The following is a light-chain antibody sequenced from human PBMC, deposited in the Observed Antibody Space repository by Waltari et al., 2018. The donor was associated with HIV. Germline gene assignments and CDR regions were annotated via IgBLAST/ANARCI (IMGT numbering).Light chain of an antibody. CDR2: DAS. Sequence: DIQMTQSPSSLSASVGDRVTITCQASQDINNYLSWYQHKPGKAPKLLIYDASNLETGVPSRFSGSGSGRDFTLTISSLQPEDIGTYYCQRYDNVPYTFGQGTKLEI. CDR1: QDINNY. CDR3: QRYDNVPYT. V-gene: IGKV1-33*01. J-gene: IGKJ2*01.